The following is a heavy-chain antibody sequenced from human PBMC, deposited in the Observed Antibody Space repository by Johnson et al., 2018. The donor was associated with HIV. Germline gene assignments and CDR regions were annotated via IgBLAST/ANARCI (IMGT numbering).Heavy chain of an antibody. CDR3: AKGVYSSSSHDAFDI. V-gene: IGHV3-9*01. D-gene: IGHD6-6*01. J-gene: IGHJ3*02. Sequence: ESVKGRFPISRDNAKNSLYLQMNSLRAEDTALYYCAKGVYSSSSHDAFDIWGQGTMVTVSS.